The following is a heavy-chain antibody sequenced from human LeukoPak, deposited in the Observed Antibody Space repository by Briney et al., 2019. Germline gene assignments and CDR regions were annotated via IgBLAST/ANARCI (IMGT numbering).Heavy chain of an antibody. J-gene: IGHJ6*03. CDR1: GGSFSDYY. Sequence: SETLSLTCAIYGGSFSDYYWNWIRQPPGKGLEWIGEINHSGSTNYNPSLKSRVTISVDTSKNQFSLKLSSVTAADTAVYYCARGAVPSRRTRISIPRMDVWGKGTTVSVSS. D-gene: IGHD1-1*01. V-gene: IGHV4-34*01. CDR2: INHSGST. CDR3: ARGAVPSRRTRISIPRMDV.